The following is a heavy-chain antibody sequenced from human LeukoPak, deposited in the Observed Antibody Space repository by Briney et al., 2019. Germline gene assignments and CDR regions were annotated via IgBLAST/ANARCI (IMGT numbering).Heavy chain of an antibody. Sequence: SETLSLTCTVSGGSISSYYWSWIRQPPGKGLEWIGYIYYSGSTNYNPSLKSRVTISVDTSKNQFSLKMSSVTAADTAVYYCASGCSQAEDGIRYFDWLLPAFYWGQGTLVTVSS. CDR3: ASGCSQAEDGIRYFDWLLPAFY. V-gene: IGHV4-59*01. CDR2: IYYSGST. CDR1: GGSISSYY. D-gene: IGHD3-9*01. J-gene: IGHJ4*02.